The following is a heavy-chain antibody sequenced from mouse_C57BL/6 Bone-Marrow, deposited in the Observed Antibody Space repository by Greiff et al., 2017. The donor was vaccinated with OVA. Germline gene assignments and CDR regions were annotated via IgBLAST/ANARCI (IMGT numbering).Heavy chain of an antibody. D-gene: IGHD1-1*01. CDR3: ASITTVVAMDFDV. V-gene: IGHV3-6*01. Sequence: EVKLVESGPGLVKPSPSLSLTCSVTGYSITSGYYWHWIRQFPGNKLELMGYISYDGSNHYHPSLKNRISITRDTSKNQFFLKLNSVTTEDTATYYCASITTVVAMDFDVWGTGTTVTVSS. J-gene: IGHJ1*03. CDR1: GYSITSGYY. CDR2: ISYDGSN.